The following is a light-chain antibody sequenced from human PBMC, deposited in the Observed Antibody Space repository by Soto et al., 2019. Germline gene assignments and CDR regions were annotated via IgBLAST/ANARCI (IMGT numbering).Light chain of an antibody. CDR3: QQRTNWPLT. Sequence: EIVLTQSPATLPVSPGERATLSCRTSQSVSNSLAWYQQRPGQSPRLLIYDVSTRATGIPARFGGSGSGTDFTLTISSLETEDFAVYYCQQRTNWPLTFGGGTKVDNK. CDR2: DVS. V-gene: IGKV3-11*01. CDR1: QSVSNS. J-gene: IGKJ4*01.